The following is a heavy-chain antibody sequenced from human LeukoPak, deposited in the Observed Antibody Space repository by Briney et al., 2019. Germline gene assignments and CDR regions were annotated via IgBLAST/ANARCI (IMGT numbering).Heavy chain of an antibody. Sequence: VESLKISCKGSGYSFSSYWIGWVRQMPGKGLEWMGIIYPSDSDTRYSPSFQGQVTISADKSISAAYLQWSSLKASDTAMYYCARRTVNSGSTSCYMSAFDVWGQGTMVTVSS. D-gene: IGHD2-2*02. J-gene: IGHJ3*01. CDR1: GYSFSSYW. V-gene: IGHV5-51*01. CDR2: IYPSDSDT. CDR3: ARRTVNSGSTSCYMSAFDV.